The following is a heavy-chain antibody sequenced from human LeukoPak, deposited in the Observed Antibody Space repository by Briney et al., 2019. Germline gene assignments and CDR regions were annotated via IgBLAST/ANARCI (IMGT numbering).Heavy chain of an antibody. CDR3: TRDREGYYFDY. CDR2: IRSKAYGGTT. V-gene: IGHV3-49*04. CDR1: GFTFGDYA. J-gene: IGHJ4*02. Sequence: QPGRSLRLSCTASGFTFGDYAMSWVRQAPGKGLEWVGFIRSKAYGGTTEYAASVKGRFTISRDDSKSIAYLQMNSLKTEDTAVYYCTRDREGYYFDYWGQGTLVTASS. D-gene: IGHD1-26*01.